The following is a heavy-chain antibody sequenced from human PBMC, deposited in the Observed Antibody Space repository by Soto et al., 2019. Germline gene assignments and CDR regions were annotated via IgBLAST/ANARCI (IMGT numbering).Heavy chain of an antibody. D-gene: IGHD6-13*01. CDR3: ARCSGWYGQCYFDC. J-gene: IGHJ4*02. CDR1: GFIVSASY. CDR2: IYSDGRT. Sequence: DVQLVETGGGLIQPGGSLRLSCAATGFIVSASYMSWVRQAPGKGLEWVSVIYSDGRTYYADSVKGRFTISRDNSKNTLYLQMHSLSAEDTAVYCCARCSGWYGQCYFDCWSQGTLVTVSS. V-gene: IGHV3-53*02.